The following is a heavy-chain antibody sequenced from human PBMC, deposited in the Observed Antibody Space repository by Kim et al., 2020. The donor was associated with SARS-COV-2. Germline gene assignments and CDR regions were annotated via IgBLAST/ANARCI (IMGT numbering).Heavy chain of an antibody. V-gene: IGHV3-48*03. Sequence: YADSVKGRFTISRDNAKNSLYLQMNSLRAEDTAVYYCARSRTNWNSPFDYWGQGTLVTVSS. CDR3: ARSRTNWNSPFDY. D-gene: IGHD1-7*01. J-gene: IGHJ4*02.